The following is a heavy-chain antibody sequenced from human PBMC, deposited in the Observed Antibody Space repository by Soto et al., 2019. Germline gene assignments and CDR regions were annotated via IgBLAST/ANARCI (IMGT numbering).Heavy chain of an antibody. Sequence: QVQLQQWGAGLLKPSETLSLTCAVYGGSFSGYYWSWIRQPPGKGLEWIGEINHSGSTNYNPSLKCRVTISVDTSKNQFSLKLSSVTAADTAVYYCARLAIAAAKPNSPNFDYWGQGTLVTVSS. CDR2: INHSGST. J-gene: IGHJ4*02. CDR1: GGSFSGYY. D-gene: IGHD6-13*01. CDR3: ARLAIAAAKPNSPNFDY. V-gene: IGHV4-34*01.